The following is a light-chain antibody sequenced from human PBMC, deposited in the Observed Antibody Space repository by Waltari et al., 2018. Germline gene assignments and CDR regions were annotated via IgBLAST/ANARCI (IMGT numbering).Light chain of an antibody. CDR2: DVS. Sequence: QSALTQPASVSGSPGQSITISCSGISSDVGGYNFVSWYQQHPGKAPKLLIFDVSNRPSGVSNRFSGSKSGNTASLTISGLQPEDEAVYYCSSYRRSSTYVLLGGGTKLTVL. V-gene: IGLV2-14*03. CDR1: SSDVGGYNF. J-gene: IGLJ2*01. CDR3: SSYRRSSTYVL.